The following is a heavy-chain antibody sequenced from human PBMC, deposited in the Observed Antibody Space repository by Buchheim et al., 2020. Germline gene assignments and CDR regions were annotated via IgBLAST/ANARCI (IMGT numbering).Heavy chain of an antibody. J-gene: IGHJ4*02. CDR1: GGSISSYY. CDR3: ARHRSLWFGEGHLDY. V-gene: IGHV4-59*08. CDR2: IYYSGST. D-gene: IGHD3-10*01. Sequence: QVQLQESGPGLVKPSETLSLTCTVSGGSISSYYWSWTRQPPGKGLEWIGYIYYSGSTNYNPSLKSRVTISVDTSKNQFSLKLSSVTAADTAVYYCARHRSLWFGEGHLDYWGQGTL.